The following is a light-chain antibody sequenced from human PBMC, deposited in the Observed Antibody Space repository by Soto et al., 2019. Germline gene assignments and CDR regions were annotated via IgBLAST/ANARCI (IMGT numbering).Light chain of an antibody. CDR1: SSDVGGYDY. Sequence: QSVLTQPRSMSGSPGQSLTISCTGTSSDVGGYDYVSWYQHHPGTVPKLLIYDVTNRPSGVPHRFSGSKSGNTASLTISGLKAEDEADYYCCSYARISTRYVFGTGPKVTV. V-gene: IGLV2-11*01. CDR2: DVT. CDR3: CSYARISTRYV. J-gene: IGLJ1*01.